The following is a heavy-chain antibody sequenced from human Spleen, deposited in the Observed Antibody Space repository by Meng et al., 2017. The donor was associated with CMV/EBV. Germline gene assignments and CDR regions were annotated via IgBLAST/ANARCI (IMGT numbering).Heavy chain of an antibody. V-gene: IGHV3-21*01. J-gene: IGHJ6*02. CDR1: GFNFSPYS. Sequence: GGSLRLSCVASGFNFSPYSMNWVRQAPGKGLEWVSSISSSGTYIYYADSVKGRFTISRDNAQNSLYLQMNSLRAEATAVYYCARDVSPRSSAYFAIYYFYALDVWGQGTMVTVSS. CDR3: ARDVSPRSSAYFAIYYFYALDV. D-gene: IGHD2-21*01. CDR2: ISSSGTYI.